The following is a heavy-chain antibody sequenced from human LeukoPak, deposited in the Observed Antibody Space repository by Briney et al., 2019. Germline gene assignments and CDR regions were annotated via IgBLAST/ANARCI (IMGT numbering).Heavy chain of an antibody. CDR1: GFTFSSYA. Sequence: GGSLRLSCAASGFTFSSYAMSWVRQAPGKGLEWVSVIYSGGSTYYADSVKGRFTISRDNSKNTLYLQMNSLRAEDTAVYYCARAGGGYSSGWYLDYWGQGTLVTVSS. D-gene: IGHD6-19*01. V-gene: IGHV3-66*01. J-gene: IGHJ4*02. CDR2: IYSGGST. CDR3: ARAGGGYSSGWYLDY.